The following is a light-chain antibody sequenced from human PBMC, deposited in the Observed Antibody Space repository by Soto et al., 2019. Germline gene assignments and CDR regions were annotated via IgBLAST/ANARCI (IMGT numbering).Light chain of an antibody. CDR3: SSYTSSSTRV. CDR2: EVS. V-gene: IGLV2-14*01. CDR1: SNDVGGYNY. J-gene: IGLJ3*02. Sequence: QSALTQPASVSGSPGQSITISCTGTSNDVGGYNYVSWYQQHPGKAPKLMIHEVSNRPSGVSNRFSGSKSGNTASLTISGLQAEDEADYYCSSYTSSSTRVFGGGTKLTVL.